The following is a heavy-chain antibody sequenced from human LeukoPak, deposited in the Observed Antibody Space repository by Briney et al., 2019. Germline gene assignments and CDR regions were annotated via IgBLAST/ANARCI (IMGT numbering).Heavy chain of an antibody. CDR2: INPNSGGT. Sequence: ASVKVSCKASGYTFTGYYMHWVRQAPGQGLEWMGWINPNSGGTNYAHKFQGRVTMTRDTSISTAYMELSRLRSDDTAVYYCARQRVAAAGNWFDPWGQGTLVTVSS. V-gene: IGHV1-2*02. J-gene: IGHJ5*02. CDR3: ARQRVAAAGNWFDP. CDR1: GYTFTGYY. D-gene: IGHD6-13*01.